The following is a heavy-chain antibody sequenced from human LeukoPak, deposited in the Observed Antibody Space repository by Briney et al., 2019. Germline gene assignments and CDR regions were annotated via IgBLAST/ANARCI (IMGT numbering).Heavy chain of an antibody. J-gene: IGHJ5*02. D-gene: IGHD2-15*01. CDR2: INAGNGNT. CDR3: ASCLRDSCYWFDP. Sequence: WASVKVSCKASGYTFTSYAMHWVRQAPGQRLEWMGWINAGNGNTKYSQKFQGRVTITRDTSASTAYMELSSLRSEDTAVYYCASCLRDSCYWFDPWGQGTLVTVSS. CDR1: GYTFTSYA. V-gene: IGHV1-3*01.